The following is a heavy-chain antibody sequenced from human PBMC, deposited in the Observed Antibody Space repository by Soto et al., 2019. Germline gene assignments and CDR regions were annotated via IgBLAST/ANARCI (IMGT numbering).Heavy chain of an antibody. D-gene: IGHD3-10*01. CDR1: GGSISSSSYY. CDR2: IYYYSGTT. CDR3: ANTKRGWFGVGDY. J-gene: IGHJ4*02. Sequence: QLQLQESGPGLVKPSETLSLTCTVSGGSISSSSYYWGWIRQPPGKGLEWIGSIYYYSGTTYYNPSLKKRATIPADTSKNQFSLKLSSVTAADTAVYYCANTKRGWFGVGDYWCQGTLVTVSS. V-gene: IGHV4-39*01.